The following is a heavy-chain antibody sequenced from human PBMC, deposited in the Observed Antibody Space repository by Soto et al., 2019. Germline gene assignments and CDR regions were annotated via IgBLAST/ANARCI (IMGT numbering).Heavy chain of an antibody. CDR2: ISFDGSNR. D-gene: IGHD6-19*01. J-gene: IGHJ6*03. CDR1: GFTFSSYG. V-gene: IGHV3-33*01. Sequence: QVQLVESGGGMVQPGRSLRLSCAASGFTFSSYGMHWVRQAPGKGLEWVAIISFDGSNRYYADSVKGRFTISRDSSKNTLYLQVNSLRAEDTAVYYCARGAGLSQYNYYINVWGKGTTVTVSS. CDR3: ARGAGLSQYNYYINV.